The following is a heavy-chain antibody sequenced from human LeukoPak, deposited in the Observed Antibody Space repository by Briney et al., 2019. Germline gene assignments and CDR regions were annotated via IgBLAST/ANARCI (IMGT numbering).Heavy chain of an antibody. V-gene: IGHV3-7*01. Sequence: PGGSLRLSCAASGFAFGTYWMTWVRQAPGKGLEWVANIKIDGTEKRYADSVKGRFTISRDNAKNSLYLQMNSLRAEDTAVYYCARDPAGAGIYYDYWGRGTLVTVSS. CDR2: IKIDGTEK. CDR3: ARDPAGAGIYYDY. J-gene: IGHJ4*02. CDR1: GFAFGTYW. D-gene: IGHD6-19*01.